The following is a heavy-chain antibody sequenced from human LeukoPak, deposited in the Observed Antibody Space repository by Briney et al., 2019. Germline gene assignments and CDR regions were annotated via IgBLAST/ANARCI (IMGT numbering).Heavy chain of an antibody. J-gene: IGHJ4*02. CDR1: VGTFSSYA. V-gene: IGHV1-2*06. D-gene: IGHD1-26*01. CDR3: ARDGSSTPNWEFDY. CDR2: INANSGGT. Sequence: GASEKVSCKASVGTFSSYAISWVRQAPGQGLEWMGRINANSGGTEYQQKFQGRVTMTRDTSISTAYVEVNWLISDDTAIYYCARDGSSTPNWEFDYWGQGTLVTVSS.